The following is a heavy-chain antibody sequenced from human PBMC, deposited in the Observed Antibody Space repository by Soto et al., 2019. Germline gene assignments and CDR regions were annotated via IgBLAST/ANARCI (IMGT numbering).Heavy chain of an antibody. CDR3: ARTGAVAARNSVR. D-gene: IGHD6-19*01. Sequence: QLQLQESGPGLVKPSETLSLTCTVSGGSISSSSYYWGWIRQPPGKGLEWIGSIYYSGSTYYIPSLKSRVTISVDTSKNQFALKLSAVTAADTAVYYCARTGAVAARNSVRWGQGTLVTVSS. CDR2: IYYSGST. J-gene: IGHJ4*02. CDR1: GGSISSSSYY. V-gene: IGHV4-39*01.